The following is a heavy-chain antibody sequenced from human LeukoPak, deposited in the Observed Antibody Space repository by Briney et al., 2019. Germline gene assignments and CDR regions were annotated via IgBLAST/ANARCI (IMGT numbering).Heavy chain of an antibody. D-gene: IGHD6-13*01. J-gene: IGHJ4*02. CDR2: IFYSGNN. Sequence: SETLSLTCTVSGGSISSSSNYWGWLRQPPGKGLGWIGSIFYSGNNYYNSSLKSRVTISVDTSKNQFSLKLSSVTAADTAVYYCARHLKIRSIAAVGYWGQGILVTVSS. CDR3: ARHLKIRSIAAVGY. V-gene: IGHV4-39*01. CDR1: GGSISSSSNY.